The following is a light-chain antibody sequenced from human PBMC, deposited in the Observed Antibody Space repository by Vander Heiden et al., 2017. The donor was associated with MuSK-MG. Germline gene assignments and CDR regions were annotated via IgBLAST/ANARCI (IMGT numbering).Light chain of an antibody. CDR3: QQSYSTPRT. CDR2: AAS. V-gene: IGKV1-39*01. CDR1: QSSSSY. J-gene: IGKJ1*01. Sequence: DIQMTQSPSSLSASVGARVTITCPASQSSSSYLNWYQQKPGKAPKLLIYAASSWQSGVPSRFSGSGSGTDFTLTISSLQPEDFATYYCQQSYSTPRTFGQGTKVEIK.